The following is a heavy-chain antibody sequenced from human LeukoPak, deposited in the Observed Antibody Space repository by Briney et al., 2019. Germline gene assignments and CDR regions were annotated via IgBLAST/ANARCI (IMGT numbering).Heavy chain of an antibody. CDR1: GGTFSSYA. CDR3: ARGVRRVIRSYHYFYYMDV. V-gene: IGHV1-69*01. J-gene: IGHJ6*03. CDR2: IMSMFGTA. Sequence: SVKVSCKASGGTFSSYALTWVRQAPGQGLEWMGGIMSMFGTAKYAQKFQGRVTITADESTSTAYMELSSLRSEDTAVYYCARGVRRVIRSYHYFYYMDVWGKGTTVTVSS. D-gene: IGHD3-10*01.